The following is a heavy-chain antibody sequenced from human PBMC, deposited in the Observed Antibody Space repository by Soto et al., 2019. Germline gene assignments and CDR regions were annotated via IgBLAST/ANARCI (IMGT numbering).Heavy chain of an antibody. V-gene: IGHV4-30-4*01. D-gene: IGHD3-10*01. J-gene: IGHJ3*02. CDR2: IYYSGST. CDR3: ARGDVLLWFGEGTGAFDI. Sequence: QVQLQESGPGLVKPSQTLSLTCTVSGGSISSGDYYWSWIRQPPGKGLEWIGYIYYSGSTYYNPSLKSRVTISVDTSKNQFSLKLSSVTAADTAVYYCARGDVLLWFGEGTGAFDIWGQGTMVTVSS. CDR1: GGSISSGDYY.